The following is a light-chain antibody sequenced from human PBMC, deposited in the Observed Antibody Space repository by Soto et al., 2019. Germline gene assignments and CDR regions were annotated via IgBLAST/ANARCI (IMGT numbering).Light chain of an antibody. Sequence: QLVLTQSPSASASLGASVKLTCTLSSGHSNYAIAWHQQQPEKGPRYLMKVSSDGSHSKGDGIPDRFSGSSSGAERYLTISSLQSEDEADYYCQTWGTDAYVFGTATKVTVL. J-gene: IGLJ1*01. CDR2: VSSDGSH. CDR1: SGHSNYA. V-gene: IGLV4-69*01. CDR3: QTWGTDAYV.